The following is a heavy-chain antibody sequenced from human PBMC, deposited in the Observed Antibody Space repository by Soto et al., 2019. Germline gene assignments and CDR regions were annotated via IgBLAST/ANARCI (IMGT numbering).Heavy chain of an antibody. Sequence: EVQLVESGGGLVQPGGSLRLSCAASGFTFSSYSMNWVRQAPGKGLEWVSYISSSSSTIYYADSVKGRFTISRDNAKNSLLLQMNSLRAEDTAGYYCARHPERIAQIGWFDPWGQGTLVTVSS. V-gene: IGHV3-48*01. CDR3: ARHPERIAQIGWFDP. D-gene: IGHD6-13*01. CDR1: GFTFSSYS. CDR2: ISSSSSTI. J-gene: IGHJ5*02.